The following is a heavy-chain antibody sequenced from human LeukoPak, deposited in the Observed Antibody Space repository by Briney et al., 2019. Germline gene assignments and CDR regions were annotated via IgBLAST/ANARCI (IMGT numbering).Heavy chain of an antibody. D-gene: IGHD6-19*01. CDR2: ISSSGSTI. CDR1: GFTFSSYE. CDR3: ARGVDDIAVAGHFDY. Sequence: GGSLRLSCAASGFTFSSYEMSWVRQAPGKGLEWVSYISSSGSTIYYADSVKGRFTISRDNAKNSLYLQMNSLRAEDTAVYYCARGVDDIAVAGHFDYWGQGTLVTVSS. J-gene: IGHJ4*02. V-gene: IGHV3-48*03.